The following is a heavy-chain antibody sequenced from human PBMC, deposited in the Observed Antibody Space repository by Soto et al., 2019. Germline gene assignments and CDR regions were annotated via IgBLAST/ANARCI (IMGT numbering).Heavy chain of an antibody. J-gene: IGHJ6*02. Sequence: LRLSCAASGFTFSSYAMSWVRQAPGKGLEWVSAISGSGGSTYYADSVKGRFTISRDNSKNTLYLQMNSLRAEDTAVYYCATRSGRITMVRGVITGPTYYYYGMDVWGQSTPVTV. D-gene: IGHD3-10*01. V-gene: IGHV3-23*01. CDR3: ATRSGRITMVRGVITGPTYYYYGMDV. CDR2: ISGSGGST. CDR1: GFTFSSYA.